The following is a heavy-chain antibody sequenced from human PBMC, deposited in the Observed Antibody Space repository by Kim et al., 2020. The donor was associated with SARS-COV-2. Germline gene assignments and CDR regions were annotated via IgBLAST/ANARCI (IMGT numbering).Heavy chain of an antibody. CDR1: GGSISSYY. J-gene: IGHJ6*02. CDR3: ARGELLSYGSGVPTFWGMDV. CDR2: IYYSGST. D-gene: IGHD3-10*01. V-gene: IGHV4-59*01. Sequence: SETLSLTCTVSGGSISSYYWSWIRQPPGKGLEWIGYIYYSGSTNYNPSLKSRVTISVDTSKNQFSLKLSSVTAADTAVYYCARGELLSYGSGVPTFWGMDVWGQGTTVTVSS.